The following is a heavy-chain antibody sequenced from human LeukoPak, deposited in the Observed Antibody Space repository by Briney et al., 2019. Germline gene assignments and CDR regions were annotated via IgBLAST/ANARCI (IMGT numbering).Heavy chain of an antibody. Sequence: GGSLRLSCAASGFTFSSYSMNWVRQAPGKGLEWVSSISSSSSYIYYADSVKGRFTISRDNAKNSLNLQMNSLRAEDTAVYYCARSLWFGELLFGTREYYFDYWGQGTLVTVSS. CDR2: ISSSSSYI. V-gene: IGHV3-21*01. D-gene: IGHD3-10*01. CDR3: ARSLWFGELLFGTREYYFDY. CDR1: GFTFSSYS. J-gene: IGHJ4*02.